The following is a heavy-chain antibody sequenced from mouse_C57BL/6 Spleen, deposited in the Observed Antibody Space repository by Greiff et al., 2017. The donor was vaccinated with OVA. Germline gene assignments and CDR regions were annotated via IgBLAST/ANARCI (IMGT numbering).Heavy chain of an antibody. J-gene: IGHJ3*01. D-gene: IGHD2-3*01. V-gene: IGHV1-69*01. Sequence: QVQLQQPGAELVMPGASVKLSCKASGYTFTSYWMHWVKQRPGQGLEWIGEIDPSDSYTNYNQKFKGKSTLTVDKSSSTAYMQLSSLTSEDSAVYYCARVDDGYPFAYWGQGTLVTVSA. CDR2: IDPSDSYT. CDR3: ARVDDGYPFAY. CDR1: GYTFTSYW.